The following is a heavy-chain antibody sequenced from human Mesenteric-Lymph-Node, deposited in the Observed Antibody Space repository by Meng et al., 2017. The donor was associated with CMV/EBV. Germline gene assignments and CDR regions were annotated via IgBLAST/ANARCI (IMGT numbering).Heavy chain of an antibody. CDR3: AKGGVETTMNRFDS. Sequence: GESLKISCAASTFNVINNYMIWVRQAPGKGLEWVSVMYSCGSIYYADSVKGRFTISRDNSENMLFLQMGSLRLEDTAIYYCAKGGVETTMNRFDSWGQRTLVTVSS. V-gene: IGHV3-66*03. J-gene: IGHJ5*01. CDR2: MYSCGSI. CDR1: TFNVINNY. D-gene: IGHD3-22*01.